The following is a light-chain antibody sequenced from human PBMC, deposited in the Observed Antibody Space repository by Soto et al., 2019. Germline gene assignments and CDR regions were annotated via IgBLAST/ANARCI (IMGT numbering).Light chain of an antibody. J-gene: IGLJ2*01. Sequence: QSVLTQPPSASGTPGQRVTISCSGSSSNIGSNTVNWYQQLPGTAPQFLIYKNNQRPSGVPDRCSGSKSGTSASLAIIGLQSADEADYYCAAWDDSLNGVLFGGGTKLTVL. V-gene: IGLV1-44*01. CDR2: KNN. CDR1: SSNIGSNT. CDR3: AAWDDSLNGVL.